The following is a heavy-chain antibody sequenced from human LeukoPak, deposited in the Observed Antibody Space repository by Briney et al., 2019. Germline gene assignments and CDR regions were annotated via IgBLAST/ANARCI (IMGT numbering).Heavy chain of an antibody. CDR2: IKRDGSEK. CDR3: ARGGTILES. Sequence: CAVYGGSFSGYYWNWIRQPPGKGLEWVANIKRDGSEKYYVDSVKGRFTISRDNAKNSLYLQMNSLRAGDTAVYYCARGGTILESCGQGTLVSVSS. D-gene: IGHD3-3*01. J-gene: IGHJ4*02. CDR1: GGSFSGYY. V-gene: IGHV3-7*01.